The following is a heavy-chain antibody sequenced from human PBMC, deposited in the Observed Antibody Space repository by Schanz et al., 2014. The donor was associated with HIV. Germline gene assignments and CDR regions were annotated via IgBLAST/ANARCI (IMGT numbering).Heavy chain of an antibody. CDR2: IWYDGSNK. V-gene: IGHV3-33*01. CDR1: GFTFSSYG. Sequence: QVQLVESGGGVVQPGRSLRLSCAASGFTFSSYGMHWVRQAPGKGLEWVAVIWYDGSNKYYADSVKGRFTIPRDNSKKTLYLQMNSLRAEDTAVYYCASTIFPYSSSSDYYYGMDVWGQGTTVSVSS. D-gene: IGHD6-6*01. CDR3: ASTIFPYSSSSDYYYGMDV. J-gene: IGHJ6*02.